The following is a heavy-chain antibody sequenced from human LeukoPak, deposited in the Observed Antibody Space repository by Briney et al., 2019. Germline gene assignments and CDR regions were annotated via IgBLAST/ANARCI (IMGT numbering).Heavy chain of an antibody. J-gene: IGHJ3*02. Sequence: PSETLSLTCTVSGGSISSYYWSWIRQPPGKGLEWIGYIYYSGSTNYNPSLKSRVTISVDTSKNQFSLKLSSVTAADTAVYYCAREGRYYYDSSGYDAFGIWGQGTMVTVSS. V-gene: IGHV4-59*01. D-gene: IGHD3-22*01. CDR2: IYYSGST. CDR1: GGSISSYY. CDR3: AREGRYYYDSSGYDAFGI.